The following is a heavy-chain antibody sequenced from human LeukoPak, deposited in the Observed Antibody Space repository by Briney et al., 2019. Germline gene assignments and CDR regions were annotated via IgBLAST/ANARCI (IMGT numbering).Heavy chain of an antibody. CDR2: IKQDGSEK. D-gene: IGHD5-12*01. J-gene: IGHJ6*02. V-gene: IGHV3-7*01. Sequence: PGGSLRLSCAASGFTFSRYWMSWVRQAPGKGLEWVANIKQDGSEKYYVDSVKGRFTISRDNAKNSLYLQMNSLRAEDTAVYYCARSEIVLGYPTYYYYGMDVWGQGTTVTVSS. CDR3: ARSEIVLGYPTYYYYGMDV. CDR1: GFTFSRYW.